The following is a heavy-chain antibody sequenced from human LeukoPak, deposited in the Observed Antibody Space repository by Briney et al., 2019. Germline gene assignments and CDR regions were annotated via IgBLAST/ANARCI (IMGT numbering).Heavy chain of an antibody. CDR2: ISSSSSTI. V-gene: IGHV3-48*01. CDR3: ARGEREVPVWD. CDR1: GFTFSSYS. Sequence: GGSLRLSCAASGFTFSSYSMNWVRQAPGKGLEWVSYISSSSSTIYYADSVKGRFTISRDNAKNSLYLQMNSLRAEDTAVYYCARGEREVPVWDWGQGTLVTVSP. D-gene: IGHD3-16*01. J-gene: IGHJ4*02.